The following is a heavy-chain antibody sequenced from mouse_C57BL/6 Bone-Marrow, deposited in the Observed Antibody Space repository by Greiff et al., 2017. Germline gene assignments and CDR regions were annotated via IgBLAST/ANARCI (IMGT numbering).Heavy chain of an antibody. CDR1: GFNIKDDY. CDR3: TVIPGAY. Sequence: EVQLQQSGAELVRPGASVKLSCTASGFNIKDDYMHWVKQRPEQGLEWIGWIDPENGATEYASKFQGKATITADTSSNTAYLQLSSLTSEDTAVSYCTVIPGAYWGQGTLVTVSA. CDR2: IDPENGAT. J-gene: IGHJ3*01. V-gene: IGHV14-4*01. D-gene: IGHD2-1*01.